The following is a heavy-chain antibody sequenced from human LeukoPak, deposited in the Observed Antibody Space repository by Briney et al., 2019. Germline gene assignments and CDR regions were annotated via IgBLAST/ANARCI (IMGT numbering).Heavy chain of an antibody. CDR3: ARVLSGSWDWFDP. D-gene: IGHD3-22*01. CDR1: GFTFSRYW. Sequence: PGESLRLSCAASGFTFSRYWIHWVRHAPGKGLEWVSRINPDGSTTTYADSVKGRFTISRDNAKNTVYPQMNSLRAEDTAVYYCARVLSGSWDWFDPWGQGTLVTVSS. CDR2: INPDGSTT. V-gene: IGHV3-74*01. J-gene: IGHJ5*02.